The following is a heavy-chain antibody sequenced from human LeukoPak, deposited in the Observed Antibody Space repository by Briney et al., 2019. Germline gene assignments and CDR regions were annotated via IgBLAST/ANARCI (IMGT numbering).Heavy chain of an antibody. J-gene: IGHJ5*02. CDR1: GGSFSGYY. D-gene: IGHD6-13*01. CDR3: ARGPSSSWWSVWFDP. V-gene: IGHV4-34*01. Sequence: SETLSLTCAVYGGSFSGYYWSWIRQPPGKGLEWIGETNHSGSTNYNPSLKSRVTISVDTYKNQFSLKLSSVTAADTAVYYCARGPSSSWWSVWFDPWGQGTLVTVSS. CDR2: TNHSGST.